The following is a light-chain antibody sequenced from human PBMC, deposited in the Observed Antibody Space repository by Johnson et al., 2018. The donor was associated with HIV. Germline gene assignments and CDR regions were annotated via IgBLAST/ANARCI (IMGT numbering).Light chain of an antibody. J-gene: IGLJ1*01. V-gene: IGLV1-51*02. CDR3: GTWDTRLRAV. Sequence: QSVLTQPPSVSAAPGQKVTISCSGSYSNIGNNYASWYQQLPGTAPKLLIYKNDKRPSGIPDRLSGSKSGTSATLGITGLQTGDEADYYCGTWDTRLRAVFGTGTKVTVL. CDR1: YSNIGNNY. CDR2: KND.